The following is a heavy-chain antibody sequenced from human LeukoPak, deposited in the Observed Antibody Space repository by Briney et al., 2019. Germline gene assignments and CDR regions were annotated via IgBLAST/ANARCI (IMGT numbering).Heavy chain of an antibody. Sequence: RGSLRLSCAASGFTFSNYDVHWVRQAPGKGLEWVAVIPYDGRNKNYADSVKGRYTISRDNSKNTVYLQMNSLRAEDTAVYYCAKDREGTTFDNWGQGTLVTVST. CDR3: AKDREGTTFDN. CDR1: GFTFSNYD. J-gene: IGHJ4*02. D-gene: IGHD1-7*01. CDR2: IPYDGRNK. V-gene: IGHV3-30*18.